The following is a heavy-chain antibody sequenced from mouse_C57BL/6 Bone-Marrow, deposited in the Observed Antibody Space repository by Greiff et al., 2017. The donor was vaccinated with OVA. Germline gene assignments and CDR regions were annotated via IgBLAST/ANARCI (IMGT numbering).Heavy chain of an antibody. J-gene: IGHJ2*01. CDR2: ISSGGSYT. Sequence: DSGGTLLKPGGSLKLSFAASGFTLGGFGLSWVRQTQDKRLGWVATISSGGSYTYYPDSVKGRFTISRDNAKNTLYLQMSSLKSEDTAMYYCARHGDYGSFFDYWGQGTTLTVSS. D-gene: IGHD1-1*01. CDR1: GFTLGGFG. CDR3: ARHGDYGSFFDY. V-gene: IGHV5-6*01.